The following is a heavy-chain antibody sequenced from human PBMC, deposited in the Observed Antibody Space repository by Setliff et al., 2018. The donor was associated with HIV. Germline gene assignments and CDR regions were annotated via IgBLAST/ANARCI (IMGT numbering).Heavy chain of an antibody. CDR1: DSGTYY. V-gene: IGHV4-4*07. J-gene: IGHJ4*02. Sequence: SETLSLTCTVSDSGTYYWSWIRQPAGKGLEWIGRVSSRGDTNYNPSLKSRVTMSVDTSKNQFSLKLTSVTASDTAVYYCARAAAGNTGPFDLWGEGTLVTVSS. CDR3: ARAAAGNTGPFDL. CDR2: VSSRGDT. D-gene: IGHD4-17*01.